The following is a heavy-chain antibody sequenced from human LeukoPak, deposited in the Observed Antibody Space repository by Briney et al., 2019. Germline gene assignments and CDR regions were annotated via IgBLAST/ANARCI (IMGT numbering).Heavy chain of an antibody. CDR2: IYYSGST. CDR1: GGSISSGGYY. D-gene: IGHD3-22*01. V-gene: IGHV4-31*03. Sequence: SQTLSLTCTVSGGSISSGGYYWSWIRRHPGKGLEWIGYIYYSGSTYYNPSLKSRVTISVDTSKNQFSLKLSSVTAADTAVYYCARATTDYDSSGYYPDYFDYWGQGTLVTVSS. CDR3: ARATTDYDSSGYYPDYFDY. J-gene: IGHJ4*02.